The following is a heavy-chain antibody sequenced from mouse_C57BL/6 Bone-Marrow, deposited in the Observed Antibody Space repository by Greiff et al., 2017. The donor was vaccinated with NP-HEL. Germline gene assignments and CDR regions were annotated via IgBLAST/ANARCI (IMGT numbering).Heavy chain of an antibody. Sequence: QLQQSGAELVKPGASVKISCKASGYAFSSYWMNWVKQRPGKGLEWIGQIYPGDGDTNYNGKFKGKATLTADKSSSTAYMQLSSLTSEDSAVYFCAREGFYYGNSYAMDYWGQGTSVTVSS. CDR1: GYAFSSYW. J-gene: IGHJ4*01. D-gene: IGHD2-1*01. V-gene: IGHV1-80*01. CDR3: AREGFYYGNSYAMDY. CDR2: IYPGDGDT.